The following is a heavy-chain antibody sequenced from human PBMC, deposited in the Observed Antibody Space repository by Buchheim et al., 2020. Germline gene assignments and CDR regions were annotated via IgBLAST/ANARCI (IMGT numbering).Heavy chain of an antibody. J-gene: IGHJ3*02. D-gene: IGHD6-19*01. V-gene: IGHV3-48*03. CDR1: GFTFSSYE. CDR3: AGDRRMKQWLAALDAFDI. CDR2: ISSSGSTI. Sequence: EVPLVESGGGLVQPGGSLRLSCAASGFTFSSYEMNWVRQAPGKGLEWVSYISSSGSTIYYADSVKGRFTISRDNAKNSLYLQMNSLRAEDTAVYYCAGDRRMKQWLAALDAFDIWGQGT.